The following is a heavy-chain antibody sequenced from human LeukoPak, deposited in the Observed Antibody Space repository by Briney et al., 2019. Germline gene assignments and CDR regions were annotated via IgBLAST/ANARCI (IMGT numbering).Heavy chain of an antibody. CDR1: GFTFNTFN. CDR3: ARGHYDVLAASYKWTPDY. D-gene: IGHD3-9*01. J-gene: IGHJ4*02. V-gene: IGHV3-21*01. Sequence: GGPLRLSCAASGFTFNTFNMNWVRQAPGKGLEWVSSITSGDDYIYYADSVKGRFTTSRDNAKNSLSLQLNSLRVEDTAVYYCARGHYDVLAASYKWTPDYWGQGTLVTVSS. CDR2: ITSGDDYI.